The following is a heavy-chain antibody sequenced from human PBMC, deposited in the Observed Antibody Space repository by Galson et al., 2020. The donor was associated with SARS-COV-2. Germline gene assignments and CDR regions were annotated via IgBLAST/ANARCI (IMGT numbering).Heavy chain of an antibody. CDR1: GFTFHSYA. CDR2: ISGSGGST. Sequence: GESLKISCAASGFTFHSYAMSWVRQAPGKGLEWVSSISGSGGSTNYADSVKGRFTISRDNSKNTLYLQMNRLRADDTAVYYCASYQRIVVVTAMDYWGQGTLITVSP. J-gene: IGHJ4*02. CDR3: ASYQRIVVVTAMDY. V-gene: IGHV3-23*01. D-gene: IGHD2-21*02.